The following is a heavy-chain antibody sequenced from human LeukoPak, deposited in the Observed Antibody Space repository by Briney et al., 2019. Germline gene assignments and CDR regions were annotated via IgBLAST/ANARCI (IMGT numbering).Heavy chain of an antibody. D-gene: IGHD3-9*01. J-gene: IGHJ4*02. V-gene: IGHV3-23*01. CDR1: GFTFSSYA. CDR2: ISSSGGST. CDR3: AQTGLRYFDWLRY. Sequence: PGGSLRLSCAASGFTFSSYAMSWGRQAPGKGLEWVSAISSSGGSTYYADSVKGRCTVSRDNSKNTLYLQMNSLRAEDTAIYYCAQTGLRYFDWLRYCGQGTLVTVSS.